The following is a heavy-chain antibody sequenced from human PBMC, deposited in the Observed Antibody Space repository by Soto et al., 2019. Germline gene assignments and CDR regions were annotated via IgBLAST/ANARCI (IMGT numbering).Heavy chain of an antibody. V-gene: IGHV3-30*18. Sequence: QVQLVESGGGVVQPGRSLRLSCAGSGFTFRWFGMNWVRQAPGKGLEWVARISNDGSNEYYVDSVKGRFTISRANSKNTLYLQMDSLRAEDTAVYYCAKGEVRGIIPSYFDYWGLGTLVTVSS. D-gene: IGHD3-10*01. CDR1: GFTFRWFG. J-gene: IGHJ4*02. CDR2: ISNDGSNE. CDR3: AKGEVRGIIPSYFDY.